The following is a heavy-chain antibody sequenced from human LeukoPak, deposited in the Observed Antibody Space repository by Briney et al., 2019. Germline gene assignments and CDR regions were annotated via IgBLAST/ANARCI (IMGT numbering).Heavy chain of an antibody. CDR3: AKKTYGGNSRGEY. CDR2: ISYDGSTK. J-gene: IGHJ4*02. CDR1: GFTFSSYG. Sequence: PGGSLRLSCAASGFTFSSYGMHWVRQAPGKGLEWVAVISYDGSTKYNADSVKGRFTLSRDNSKNTLYLQMNSLRAEDTAVYYCAKKTYGGNSRGEYWGQGTLVTVST. D-gene: IGHD4-23*01. V-gene: IGHV3-30*18.